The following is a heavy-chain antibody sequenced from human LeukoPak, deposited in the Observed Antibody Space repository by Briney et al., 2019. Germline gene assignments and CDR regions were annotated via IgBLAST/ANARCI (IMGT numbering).Heavy chain of an antibody. J-gene: IGHJ4*02. CDR1: GFTFDDYA. V-gene: IGHV3-9*01. CDR3: AKDKYSSGWTSFDY. Sequence: GGSLRLSRAASGFTFDDYAMHWVRQAPGKGLEWVSGISWNSGSIGYADSVKGRFTISRDNAKNSLYLQMNSLRAEDTALYYCAKDKYSSGWTSFDYWGQGTLVTVSS. CDR2: ISWNSGSI. D-gene: IGHD6-19*01.